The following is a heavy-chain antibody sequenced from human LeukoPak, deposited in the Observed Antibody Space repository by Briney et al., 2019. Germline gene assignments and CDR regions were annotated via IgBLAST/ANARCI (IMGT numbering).Heavy chain of an antibody. CDR3: ARGSGWTDY. Sequence: PGGSLRLSCAASGFTFSSYAMNWVRQAPGKGLEWVSTISGSGGDTYYADSVKGRFTISRDNSKNTLYLQMNSLRAEDTAMYYCARGSGWTDYWGQGILVTVSS. J-gene: IGHJ4*02. CDR1: GFTFSSYA. CDR2: ISGSGGDT. V-gene: IGHV3-23*01. D-gene: IGHD6-19*01.